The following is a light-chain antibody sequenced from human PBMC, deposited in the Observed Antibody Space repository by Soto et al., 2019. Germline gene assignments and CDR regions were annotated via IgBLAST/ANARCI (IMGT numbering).Light chain of an antibody. CDR1: SSDIGGYNY. V-gene: IGLV2-14*03. CDR3: SSYTSTITRL. CDR2: DVS. Sequence: QSALTQPASVSGSPGQSITISCTGSSSDIGGYNYVYWYQQHPGKAPKLLIYDVSDRPSGISSRFSGSKSGNTASLTISGLQPEDEADYYCSSYTSTITRLFGGGTKVTVL. J-gene: IGLJ2*01.